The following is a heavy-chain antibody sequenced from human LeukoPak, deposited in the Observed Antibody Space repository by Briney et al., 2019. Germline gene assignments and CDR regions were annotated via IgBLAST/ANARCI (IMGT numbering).Heavy chain of an antibody. D-gene: IGHD6-19*01. J-gene: IGHJ5*02. CDR2: ISGSGGGA. Sequence: GGSLRLSCAASGFTFSSYAMSWVRQAPGKGLEWVSAISGSGGGAYYADSVRGRFTISRDNSKNTLYLQMNSLRAEDTAVYYCAKPSHRSGWYYWFDPWGQGTLVTVS. V-gene: IGHV3-23*01. CDR3: AKPSHRSGWYYWFDP. CDR1: GFTFSSYA.